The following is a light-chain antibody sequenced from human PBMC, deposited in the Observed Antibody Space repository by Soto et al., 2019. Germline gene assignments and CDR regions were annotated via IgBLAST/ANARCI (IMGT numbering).Light chain of an antibody. CDR2: AAS. V-gene: IGKV3-20*01. Sequence: EIVLTQSPGTLSLSPGERATLSCRASQSVSSSSLAWYQQKPGQAPRLLIYAASSRATGIPDRFNGSGSGTDFTLTISRLEPEDFAVYYCQQYGSSLWTGGQGTKVEIK. CDR3: QQYGSSLWT. CDR1: QSVSSSS. J-gene: IGKJ1*01.